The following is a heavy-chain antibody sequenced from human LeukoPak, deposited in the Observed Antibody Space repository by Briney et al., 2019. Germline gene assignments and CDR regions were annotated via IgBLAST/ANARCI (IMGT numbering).Heavy chain of an antibody. CDR2: IYHSGST. Sequence: PSETLSLTCAVSGGSISSSNWWSWVRQPPGKGLEWIGEIYHSGSTNYNPSLKSRVTISVDKSKNQFSLKLSSVTAADTAVYYCASSPGTSPWFDPWGQGTLVTVSS. CDR1: GGSISSSNW. J-gene: IGHJ5*02. V-gene: IGHV4-4*02. CDR3: ASSPGTSPWFDP.